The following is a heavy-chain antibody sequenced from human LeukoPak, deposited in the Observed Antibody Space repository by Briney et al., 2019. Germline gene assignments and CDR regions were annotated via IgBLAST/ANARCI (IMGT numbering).Heavy chain of an antibody. CDR1: GFTVSSNY. V-gene: IGHV3-66*02. Sequence: GGSLRLSCAASGFTVSSNYITWVRQAPGKGLEWVSVIYSVGTTYYADSVRGRFTISRDNSKNTLYVQMNSLRGEDTAVYYCARDVPGIRLLDYWGQGTLVTVPS. CDR3: ARDVPGIRLLDY. J-gene: IGHJ4*02. D-gene: IGHD2-2*01. CDR2: IYSVGTT.